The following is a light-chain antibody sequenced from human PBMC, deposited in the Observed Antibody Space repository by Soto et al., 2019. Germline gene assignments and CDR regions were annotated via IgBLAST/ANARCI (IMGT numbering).Light chain of an antibody. J-gene: IGKJ2*01. CDR3: QQYNNWPPYT. CDR1: QSVSSN. V-gene: IGKV3-15*01. CDR2: GAS. Sequence: EIVMTQSPATLSVSPGERATLSCRASQSVSSNLAWYQQKPGQAPRLLIYGASTRATGIPARFSGSESGTEFTLTISSRQAEDFADYYCQQYNNWPPYTFCQGNKLEIK.